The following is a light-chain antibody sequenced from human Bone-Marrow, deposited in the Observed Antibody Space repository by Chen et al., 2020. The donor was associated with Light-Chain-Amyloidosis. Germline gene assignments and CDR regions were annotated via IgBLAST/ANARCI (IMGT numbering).Light chain of an antibody. V-gene: IGKV3-20*01. CDR1: QTISSNY. J-gene: IGKJ4*01. CDR3: QQYGTSPLT. CDR2: GSS. Sequence: EIVLTQSPGTLSLSPGEGANRSCRASQTISSNYLTWYQQKFGQAPRLLIYGSSSRATGIPDRFTGSGSGTDFTLTIHRLEPEDFAMYYCQQYGTSPLTFGGGTKVEIK.